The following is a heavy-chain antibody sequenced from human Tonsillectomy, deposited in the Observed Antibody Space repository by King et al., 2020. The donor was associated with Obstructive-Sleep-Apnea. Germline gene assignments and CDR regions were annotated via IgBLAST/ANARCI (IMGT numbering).Heavy chain of an antibody. D-gene: IGHD2-8*02. V-gene: IGHV3-66*01. CDR2: IYSGGST. J-gene: IGHJ4*02. CDR1: GFTVSSTY. Sequence: VQLVESGGGLVQPGGSLRLSCAASGFTVSSTYMSWVRQAPGKGLEWVSVIYSGGSTYYAASVKGKLTISRDNSKNTLYLQMNSLGAEDTAVYYCARASGDIVLYYFDYWGQGTLVTVSS. CDR3: ARASGDIVLYYFDY.